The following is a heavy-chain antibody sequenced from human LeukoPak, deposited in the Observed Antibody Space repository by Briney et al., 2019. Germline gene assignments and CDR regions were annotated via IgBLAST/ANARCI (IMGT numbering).Heavy chain of an antibody. D-gene: IGHD4-17*01. Sequence: GGSLRLSCAVSGFTVSSNYMSWVRQAPGKGLEWVSVIYSGGSTYYADSVKGRFTISRHNPKNTLYLQMNSLRGEDTAVYYCARGGGDYNPFDYWGQGTLVTVSS. CDR3: ARGGGDYNPFDY. J-gene: IGHJ4*02. CDR2: IYSGGST. V-gene: IGHV3-53*04. CDR1: GFTVSSNY.